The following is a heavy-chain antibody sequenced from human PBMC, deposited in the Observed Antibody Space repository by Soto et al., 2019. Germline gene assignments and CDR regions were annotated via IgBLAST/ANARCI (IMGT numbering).Heavy chain of an antibody. CDR2: IRSKAYGGTT. V-gene: IGHV3-49*04. Sequence: GGSLRLSCTASGFTFGDYAMSWVRQAPGKGLEWVGFIRSKAYGGTTEYAASVKGRFTISRDDSKSIAYLQMNSLKTEDTAVYYCTRDVGDYYDSSGYFLFDYWGQGTLVTVSS. CDR1: GFTFGDYA. J-gene: IGHJ4*02. CDR3: TRDVGDYYDSSGYFLFDY. D-gene: IGHD3-22*01.